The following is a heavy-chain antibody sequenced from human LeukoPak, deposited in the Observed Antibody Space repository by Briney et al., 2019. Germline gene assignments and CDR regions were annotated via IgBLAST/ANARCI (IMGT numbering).Heavy chain of an antibody. CDR1: PDSTTSNF. J-gene: IGHJ4*02. Sequence: PSETLSLTCTVSPDSTTSNFWSWVRQPPGKGLEWIGEIHRSGNTNYNPSLQSRVTISIDRSKNQIALELSSVTAADTAVYYCAREIVGGFNPGAYWGQGTLVTLSS. D-gene: IGHD1-14*01. CDR3: AREIVGGFNPGAY. CDR2: IHRSGNT. V-gene: IGHV4-4*02.